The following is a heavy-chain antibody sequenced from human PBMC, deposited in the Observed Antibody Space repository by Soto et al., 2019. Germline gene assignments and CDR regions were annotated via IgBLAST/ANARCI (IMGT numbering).Heavy chain of an antibody. CDR3: AKGMLGPAPLHFDY. J-gene: IGHJ4*02. CDR1: GLTFSSYG. V-gene: IGHV3-30*18. CDR2: ISYDGSNK. Sequence: GSLRLSCAASGLTFSSYGMHWLRQAPGKGLEWVAVISYDGSNKYYADSVKGRFTISRDNSKNTLYLQMNSLRAEDTAVYYCAKGMLGPAPLHFDYWGQGTLVTVSS. D-gene: IGHD2-8*01.